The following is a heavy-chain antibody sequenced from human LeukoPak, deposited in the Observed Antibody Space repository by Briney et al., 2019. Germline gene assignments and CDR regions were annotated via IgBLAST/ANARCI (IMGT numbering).Heavy chain of an antibody. CDR1: GYTFTGYY. J-gene: IGHJ4*02. D-gene: IGHD6-6*01. V-gene: IGHV1-2*02. CDR2: INPNSGGT. CDR3: ARARSIIAARRGVYFDY. Sequence: GASVKVSCKASGYTFTGYYMHWVRQAPGQGLEWMGWINPNSGGTNYAQKFQGRVTMTRDTSISTAYMELSRLRSDDTAEYYCARARSIIAARRGVYFDYWGQGTLVTVSS.